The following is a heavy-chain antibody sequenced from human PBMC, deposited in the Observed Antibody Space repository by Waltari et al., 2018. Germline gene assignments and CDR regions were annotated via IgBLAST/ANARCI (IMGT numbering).Heavy chain of an antibody. CDR3: ATDVLAAADVTFFDH. V-gene: IGHV4-59*01. J-gene: IGHJ4*02. D-gene: IGHD6-13*01. Sequence: VQLQESGPGLVKTSGTLSLTCSVTGASTGVYSWSWLRQSPGTGLAWIGYIYYNGETTYNPSLKGRVTISQDTSKRQFSLTLNSVTAADTAVYYCATDVLAAADVTFFDHWGQGIRVSVSS. CDR1: GASTGVYS. CDR2: IYYNGET.